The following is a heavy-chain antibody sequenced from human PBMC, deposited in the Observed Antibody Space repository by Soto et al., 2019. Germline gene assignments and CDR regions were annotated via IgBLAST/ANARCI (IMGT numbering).Heavy chain of an antibody. CDR2: IIPIFGTA. V-gene: IGHV1-69*13. CDR1: GGTFSSYA. J-gene: IGHJ4*02. CDR3: ARTRALTLDY. Sequence: SVTVSXKGSGGTFSSYAVSWVRQAPGQGLEWMGGIIPIFGTANYAQKFQGRVTITADESTSTAYMELSSLRSEDTAVYYCARTRALTLDYWGQGTLVTVSS.